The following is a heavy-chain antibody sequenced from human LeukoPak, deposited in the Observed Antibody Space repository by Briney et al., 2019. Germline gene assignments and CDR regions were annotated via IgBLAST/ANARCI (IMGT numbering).Heavy chain of an antibody. CDR2: ISSSSTYI. V-gene: IGHV3-21*01. CDR1: GFTFSTYS. Sequence: GGSLRLSCAASGFTFSTYSMNWVRQAPGKGLEWVSSISSSSTYIYYADSVKGRFTISRDNAKNSLYLQMSSLRAEDTAVYYCARAPYGSGSYSGSDYWGQGTLVTVSS. J-gene: IGHJ4*02. D-gene: IGHD3-10*01. CDR3: ARAPYGSGSYSGSDY.